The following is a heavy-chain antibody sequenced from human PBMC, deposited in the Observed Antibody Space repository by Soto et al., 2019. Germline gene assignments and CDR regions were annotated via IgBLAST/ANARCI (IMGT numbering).Heavy chain of an antibody. Sequence: GGSLRLSCAASGFTFSSYAMSWVRQAPGKGLEWVSAISGSGGSTYYADSVKGRFTISRDNSKNTLYLQMNSLRAEDTAVYYCARRATGYCSSTSCYGPIDYWGQGTLVTVSS. CDR2: ISGSGGST. D-gene: IGHD2-2*01. V-gene: IGHV3-23*01. CDR3: ARRATGYCSSTSCYGPIDY. CDR1: GFTFSSYA. J-gene: IGHJ4*02.